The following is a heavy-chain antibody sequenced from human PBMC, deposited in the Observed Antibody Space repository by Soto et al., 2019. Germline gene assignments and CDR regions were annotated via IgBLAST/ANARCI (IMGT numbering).Heavy chain of an antibody. Sequence: QVQLVESGGGVVQPGRSLRLSCAASGFTFSGFAMHWVRQAPGKGLEWVAVISYDGSNKYYADSVKGRFTISRDNSKNTLYVQMISLRAEDTAVYYCARFKGCSGGSCYSHFDYWGQGTLVTVSS. CDR1: GFTFSGFA. J-gene: IGHJ4*02. D-gene: IGHD2-15*01. CDR2: ISYDGSNK. CDR3: ARFKGCSGGSCYSHFDY. V-gene: IGHV3-30-3*01.